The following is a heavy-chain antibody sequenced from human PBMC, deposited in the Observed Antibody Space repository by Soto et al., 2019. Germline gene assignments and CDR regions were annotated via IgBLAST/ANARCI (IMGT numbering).Heavy chain of an antibody. Sequence: GGSLRLSCAASGFTFSDYYMSWIRQAPGKGLEWVSYISSSSSYTNYADSVKGRFTISRDNAKNSLYLQMNSLRAEDTAVYYCARAPSITIFGVPNYGMDVWGQGTTVTVSS. J-gene: IGHJ6*02. CDR2: ISSSSSYT. V-gene: IGHV3-11*06. CDR3: ARAPSITIFGVPNYGMDV. CDR1: GFTFSDYY. D-gene: IGHD3-3*01.